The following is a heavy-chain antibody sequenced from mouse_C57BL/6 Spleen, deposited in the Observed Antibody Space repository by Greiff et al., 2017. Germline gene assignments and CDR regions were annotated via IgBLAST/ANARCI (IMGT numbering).Heavy chain of an antibody. CDR2: IYPGSGNT. J-gene: IGHJ4*01. Sequence: VQLQQSGPELVKPGASVKISCEASGYSFTSYYIHWVKQRPGQGLEWIGWIYPGSGNTKYNEKFKGKATLTADTSSSTAYMQLSSLTSEDSAVYYCAKWDEDYAMDYWGQGTSVTVSS. D-gene: IGHD4-1*01. CDR1: GYSFTSYY. CDR3: AKWDEDYAMDY. V-gene: IGHV1-66*01.